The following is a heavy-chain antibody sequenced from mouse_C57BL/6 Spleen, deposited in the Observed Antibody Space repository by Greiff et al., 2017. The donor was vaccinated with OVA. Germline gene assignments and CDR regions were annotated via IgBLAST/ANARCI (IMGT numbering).Heavy chain of an antibody. D-gene: IGHD3-3*01. V-gene: IGHV1-59*01. Sequence: QVQLQQPGAELVRPGTSVKLSCKASGYTFTSYWMHWVQQRPGQGLEWIGVIDPSDSYTNYNQKFKGKATLTVDTSSSTAYMQLSSLTSEDSAVYYCARKGGRYFDYWGQGTTLTVSS. J-gene: IGHJ2*01. CDR3: ARKGGRYFDY. CDR1: GYTFTSYW. CDR2: IDPSDSYT.